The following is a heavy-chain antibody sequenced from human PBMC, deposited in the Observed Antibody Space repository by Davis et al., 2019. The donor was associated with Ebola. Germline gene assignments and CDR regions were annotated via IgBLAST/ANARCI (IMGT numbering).Heavy chain of an antibody. CDR3: AKTSNVGYYYGMDV. Sequence: GESLKISCQGSGYSFTSYWTGWVRQLPGKGMAWMGIIYPGASDTRYSPSFQGQVTISADKSVSTAYLQWSSLKASDTAMYYCAKTSNVGYYYGMDVWGQGTTVTVSS. D-gene: IGHD1-26*01. J-gene: IGHJ6*02. CDR1: GYSFTSYW. CDR2: IYPGASDT. V-gene: IGHV5-51*02.